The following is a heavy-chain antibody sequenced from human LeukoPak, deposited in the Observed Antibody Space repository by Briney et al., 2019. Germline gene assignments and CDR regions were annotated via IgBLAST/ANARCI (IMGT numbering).Heavy chain of an antibody. CDR3: ARDEEAALGY. D-gene: IGHD2-15*01. V-gene: IGHV3-7*01. CDR2: IKEDGSER. Sequence: GGSLRLSCAASGFYFRTYWMTWVRHAPGKGLEWVANIKEDGSERYYVDSVKGRFTVSRDNANNSLYLQMNSLRVEDTAVYYCARDEEAALGYWGQGTLVTVSS. CDR1: GFYFRTYW. J-gene: IGHJ4*02.